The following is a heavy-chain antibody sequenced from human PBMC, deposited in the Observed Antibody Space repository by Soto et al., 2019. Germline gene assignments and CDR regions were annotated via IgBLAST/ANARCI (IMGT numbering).Heavy chain of an antibody. CDR1: GFTFTSAA. Sequence: SVKVSCKASGFTFTSAAVQWVRQARGKRLEWIGWIVVGSGNTNYAQKFQERVTITRDMSTSTAYMELSSLRSEDTAVYYCAAGDTYYDFWSGYYYYYYGMDVWGQGTTVTVS. J-gene: IGHJ6*02. D-gene: IGHD3-3*01. CDR3: AAGDTYYDFWSGYYYYYYGMDV. V-gene: IGHV1-58*01. CDR2: IVVGSGNT.